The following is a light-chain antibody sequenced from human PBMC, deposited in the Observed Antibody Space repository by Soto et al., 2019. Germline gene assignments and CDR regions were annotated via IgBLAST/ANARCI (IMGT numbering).Light chain of an antibody. CDR2: DAS. V-gene: IGKV3-20*01. CDR1: QSVSNTY. Sequence: EIVLTQSPGTLSLSPGERATLSCRASQSVSNTYLAWYQQKPGQAPRLLIYDASSRATGIPDRFSGSGSGTDFTLTISRLEPEDFVVYYCQQSGSSSYTFGQGTKLEIK. J-gene: IGKJ2*01. CDR3: QQSGSSSYT.